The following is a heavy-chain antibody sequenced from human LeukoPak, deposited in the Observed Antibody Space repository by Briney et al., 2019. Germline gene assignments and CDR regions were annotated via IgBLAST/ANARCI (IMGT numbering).Heavy chain of an antibody. V-gene: IGHV3-23*01. CDR3: AKERPDFWSGSQYYGMDV. J-gene: IGHJ6*02. D-gene: IGHD3-3*01. CDR2: ISGSGGST. Sequence: GGSLRLSCAASGFTFSSYAMSWVRQAPGKGLEWVSAISGSGGSTYYADSVKGRFTISRDNSKNTLYLQMNGLRAEDTAVYYCAKERPDFWSGSQYYGMDVWGQGTTVTVSS. CDR1: GFTFSSYA.